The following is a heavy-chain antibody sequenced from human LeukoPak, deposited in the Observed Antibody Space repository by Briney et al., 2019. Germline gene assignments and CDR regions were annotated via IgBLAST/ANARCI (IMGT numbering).Heavy chain of an antibody. CDR2: INEDGSEI. CDR1: GFTFSNYW. V-gene: IGHV3-7*01. J-gene: IGHJ4*02. D-gene: IGHD4-17*01. Sequence: GGSLRLSCAASGFTFSNYWMTWVRQAPGKGLEWVANINEDGSEIFYVDSVKGRFTLSRDNARNSLYLQMNNLRDEDTAVYNCARRRDTVTSASDYWGQGTPVTGSS. CDR3: ARRRDTVTSASDY.